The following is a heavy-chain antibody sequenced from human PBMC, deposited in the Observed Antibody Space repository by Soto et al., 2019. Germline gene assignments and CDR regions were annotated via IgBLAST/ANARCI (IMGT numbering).Heavy chain of an antibody. CDR2: MNAKSGDT. CDR1: GYTFSDFD. Sequence: ASVKVSCKASGYTFSDFDINWLRQASGQGPEWMGWMNAKSGDTFFPQRFQGKFNMTWDTSLSTAYMEVGSLTSDDTAIYYCARGKPFNYAGFDVCAQGTTVTVSS. D-gene: IGHD4-4*01. V-gene: IGHV1-8*01. CDR3: ARGKPFNYAGFDV. J-gene: IGHJ6*02.